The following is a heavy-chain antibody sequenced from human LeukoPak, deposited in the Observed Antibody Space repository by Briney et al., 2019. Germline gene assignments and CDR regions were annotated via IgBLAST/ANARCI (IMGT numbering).Heavy chain of an antibody. V-gene: IGHV4-34*01. J-gene: IGHJ5*02. CDR1: GGSFSGYY. D-gene: IGHD6-19*01. CDR3: ARAPSSGWSMYNWFDP. CDR2: INHSGST. Sequence: SETLSLTCAVYGGSFSGYYWSWIRQPPGKGLEWIGEINHSGSTNYNPSLKSRVTMSVDTSKNQFSLKLSSVTAADTAVYYCARAPSSGWSMYNWFDPWGQGTLVTVSS.